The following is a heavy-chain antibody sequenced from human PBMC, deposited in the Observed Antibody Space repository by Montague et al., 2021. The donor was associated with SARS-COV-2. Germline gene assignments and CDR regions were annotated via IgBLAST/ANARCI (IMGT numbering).Heavy chain of an antibody. CDR3: AKLGDGVVPSPILGVGPYYSYYYIDV. V-gene: IGHV4-34*01. CDR2: IHHGGST. Sequence: SETLSLTCAVHGGSFSTYSWNWIRQPPGKGLEWIGEIHHGGSTNYNPSLKSRVTISADTSKNQFSLKLTSVAAADTAVYYCAKLGDGVVPSPILGVGPYYSYYYIDVWGKGTTVPVS. CDR1: GGSFSTYS. D-gene: IGHD3-10*01. J-gene: IGHJ6*03.